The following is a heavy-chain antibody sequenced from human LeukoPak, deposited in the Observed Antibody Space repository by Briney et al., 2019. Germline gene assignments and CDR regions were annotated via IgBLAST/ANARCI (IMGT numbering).Heavy chain of an antibody. V-gene: IGHV4-34*01. D-gene: IGHD3-16*02. CDR1: GGSFSGYY. J-gene: IGHJ4*02. CDR3: ARGSRYDYVWGSYREHNFDY. CDR2: INHSGST. Sequence: SETLSLTRAVYGGSFSGYYWSWIRQPPGKGLEWIGEINHSGSTNYNPSLEGRVTVSVDTSKNQFSLKLSSVTAADTAVYYCARGSRYDYVWGSYREHNFDYWGQGTLVTVSS.